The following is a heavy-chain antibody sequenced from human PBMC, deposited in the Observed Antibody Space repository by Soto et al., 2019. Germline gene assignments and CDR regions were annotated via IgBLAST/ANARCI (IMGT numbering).Heavy chain of an antibody. D-gene: IGHD3-10*01. Sequence: QVQLVESGGGVVQPGRSLRLSCAASGFTFSSYAMHWVRQAPGKGLEWVAVISYDGSNKYYADSVKGRFTISRDNSKTTLYLQMNSLRAEDTAVYYCARGIGSGSAYFDYWGQGTLVTVSS. V-gene: IGHV3-30-3*01. CDR2: ISYDGSNK. CDR1: GFTFSSYA. J-gene: IGHJ4*02. CDR3: ARGIGSGSAYFDY.